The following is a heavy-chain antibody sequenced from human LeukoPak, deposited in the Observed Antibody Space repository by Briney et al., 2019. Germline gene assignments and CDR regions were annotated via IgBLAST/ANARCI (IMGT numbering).Heavy chain of an antibody. CDR2: INSDGSST. J-gene: IGHJ4*02. CDR3: ARGGAYSYGYLDY. Sequence: GGSLRLSCAASGFTFSSYWMHLVRQAPGKGLVWVSRINSDGSSTSYADSVKGRFTISRDNAKNTLYLQMNILRAEDTAVYYCARGGAYSYGYLDYWGQGTLVTVSS. CDR1: GFTFSSYW. D-gene: IGHD5-18*01. V-gene: IGHV3-74*01.